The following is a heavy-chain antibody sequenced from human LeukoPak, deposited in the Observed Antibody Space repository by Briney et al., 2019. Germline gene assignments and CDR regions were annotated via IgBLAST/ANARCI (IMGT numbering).Heavy chain of an antibody. CDR3: ARVTGPYNWFDP. V-gene: IGHV4-59*11. D-gene: IGHD3-10*01. CDR2: IYYSGST. CDR1: GGSISSHY. J-gene: IGHJ5*02. Sequence: SETLSLTCTVSGGSISSHYWSWIRQPPGKGLEWIGYIYYSGSTNYNHSLKSRVTISVDTSKNQFSLKLSSVTAADTAVYYCARVTGPYNWFDPWGQGTLVTVSS.